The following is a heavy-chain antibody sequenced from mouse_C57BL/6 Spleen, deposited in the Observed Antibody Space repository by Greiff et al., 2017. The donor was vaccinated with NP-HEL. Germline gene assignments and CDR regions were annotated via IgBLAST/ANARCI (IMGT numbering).Heavy chain of an antibody. CDR2: ISSGGSYT. Sequence: EVKVVESGGDLVKPGGSLKLSCAASGFTFSSYGMSWVRQTPDKRLEWVATISSGGSYTYYPDSVKGRFTISRDNAKNTLYLQMSSLKSEDTAMYYCARHDTTVVDRSYWYFDVWGTGTTVTVSS. D-gene: IGHD1-1*01. V-gene: IGHV5-6*01. J-gene: IGHJ1*03. CDR3: ARHDTTVVDRSYWYFDV. CDR1: GFTFSSYG.